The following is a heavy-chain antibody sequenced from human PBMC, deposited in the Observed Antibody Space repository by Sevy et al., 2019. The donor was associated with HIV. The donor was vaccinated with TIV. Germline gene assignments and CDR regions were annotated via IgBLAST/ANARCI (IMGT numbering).Heavy chain of an antibody. V-gene: IGHV3-23*01. Sequence: GGSLRLSCAASGFSFRSYAMSWVRQAPGKGLEWVSGISDSGGRTYYADPVKGRFSISRDNSKNTLFLQMNSLRDEDTAVYHCARGGSGHNFVYGLDVWGQGTTVTVSS. CDR3: ARGGSGHNFVYGLDV. CDR1: GFSFRSYA. CDR2: ISDSGGRT. J-gene: IGHJ6*02. D-gene: IGHD1-1*01.